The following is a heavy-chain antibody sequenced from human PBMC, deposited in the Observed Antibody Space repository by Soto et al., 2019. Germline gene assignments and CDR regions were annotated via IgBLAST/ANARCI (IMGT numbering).Heavy chain of an antibody. V-gene: IGHV3-48*02. CDR1: GFTFSSYS. J-gene: IGHJ6*02. CDR3: ARDPEDIVVVVAATDYYGMDV. Sequence: GGSLRLSCAASGFTFSSYSMNWVRQAPGKGLEWVSYISSSSTIYYADSVKGRFTISRDNAKNSLYLQMNSLRDEDTAVYYCARDPEDIVVVVAATDYYGMDVWGQGTTVTVSS. D-gene: IGHD2-15*01. CDR2: ISSSSTI.